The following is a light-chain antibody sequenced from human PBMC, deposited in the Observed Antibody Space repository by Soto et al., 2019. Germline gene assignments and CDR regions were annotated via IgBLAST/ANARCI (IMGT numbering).Light chain of an antibody. CDR3: CSYAGRTTFHV. J-gene: IGLJ1*01. CDR1: SSDIGGYKY. Sequence: QSALTQPASVSGSLGQSITISCTGTSSDIGGYKYVSWYQQHPGKAPKLIIFEVSNRPSGVSDRFSGSKSGNTASLTISGLQAEDEADYYCCSYAGRTTFHVFGTGTKVTVL. CDR2: EVS. V-gene: IGLV2-14*01.